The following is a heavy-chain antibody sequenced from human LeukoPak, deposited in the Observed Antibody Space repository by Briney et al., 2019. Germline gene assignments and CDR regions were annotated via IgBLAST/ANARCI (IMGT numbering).Heavy chain of an antibody. Sequence: KPSQTLSLTCAVSGGSISSAGYSWSWIRQPPGKGLEWIGYIYHSGSTYYNSSLKSRVTISVDRSKNQFSLKLTSVTAADTAVYYCARLGRCDYFIDYWGQGTLVTVSS. J-gene: IGHJ4*02. D-gene: IGHD3-16*01. CDR3: ARLGRCDYFIDY. CDR1: GGSISSAGYS. V-gene: IGHV4-30-2*01. CDR2: IYHSGST.